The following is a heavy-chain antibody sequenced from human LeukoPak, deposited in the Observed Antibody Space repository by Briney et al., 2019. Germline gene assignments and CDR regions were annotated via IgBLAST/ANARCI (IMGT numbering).Heavy chain of an antibody. CDR2: IKQDGSEK. CDR3: ARGNWSTLQYYYYGMDV. D-gene: IGHD1-20*01. CDR1: GFTFSSYW. Sequence: GGSLRLSCAASGFTFSSYWMSWVRQAPGKGLEWVANIKQDGSEKYYVDSVKGRFTISRDNAKNSLYLQMNSLRAEDTAVYYCARGNWSTLQYYYYGMDVWGQGTTVTVSS. V-gene: IGHV3-7*01. J-gene: IGHJ6*02.